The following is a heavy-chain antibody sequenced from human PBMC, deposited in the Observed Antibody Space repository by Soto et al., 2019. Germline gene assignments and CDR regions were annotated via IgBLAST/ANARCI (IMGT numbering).Heavy chain of an antibody. V-gene: IGHV3-23*01. CDR1: GFTFSSYA. CDR2: SSTSGRT. CDR3: AKTKGYTNSPTAY. D-gene: IGHD6-13*01. J-gene: IGHJ4*02. Sequence: GGSLRLSCVGSGFTFSSYAMSWVRQAPGKGLEWVSASSTSGRTYYAESVKGRFTISRDNSKSTLFLQMNSLRAEDTAVYFCAKTKGYTNSPTAYWGQGTLVTVSS.